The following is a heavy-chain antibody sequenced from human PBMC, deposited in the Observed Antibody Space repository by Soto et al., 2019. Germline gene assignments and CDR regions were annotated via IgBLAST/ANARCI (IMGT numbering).Heavy chain of an antibody. Sequence: LRLSCSASGFSFSSYHMHWVRQAPGKGLEYVSGISRNGDSTYYADSVKGRFTISRDNYKNTLYLQMSSLRAEDTAIYYCVKDHGGGTSSGSWGQGTLVTVSS. D-gene: IGHD3-16*01. CDR2: ISRNGDST. CDR1: GFSFSSYH. V-gene: IGHV3-64D*08. J-gene: IGHJ5*02. CDR3: VKDHGGGTSSGS.